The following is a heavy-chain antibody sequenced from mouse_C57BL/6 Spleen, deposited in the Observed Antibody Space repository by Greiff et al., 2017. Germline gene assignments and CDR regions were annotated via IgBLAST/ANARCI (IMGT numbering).Heavy chain of an antibody. D-gene: IGHD2-5*01. Sequence: QVQLQQSGAELARPGASVKLSCKASGYTFTSYGISWVKQRTGQGLEWIGEIYPRSGNTYYNEKFKGKATLTADKSSSTAYMELRSLTSEDSAVYFCASPYSSLAYWGQGTLVTVSA. V-gene: IGHV1-81*01. CDR2: IYPRSGNT. CDR1: GYTFTSYG. CDR3: ASPYSSLAY. J-gene: IGHJ3*01.